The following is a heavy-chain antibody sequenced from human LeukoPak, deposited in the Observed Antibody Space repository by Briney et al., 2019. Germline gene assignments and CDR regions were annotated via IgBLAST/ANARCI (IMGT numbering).Heavy chain of an antibody. V-gene: IGHV1-69*01. CDR2: LIPTFGSP. CDR1: GGTFSSHA. CDR3: AKEVAAMRFLAAFDFDF. Sequence: SVKVSCKASGGTFSSHAFFWVRQAPGQGLEWMGGLIPTFGSPYYAQKFHGRLTITADESTTTVYMGLNSLKSDDTAVYYCAKEVAAMRFLAAFDFDFWGQGTLVAVSS. J-gene: IGHJ4*02. D-gene: IGHD3-3*01.